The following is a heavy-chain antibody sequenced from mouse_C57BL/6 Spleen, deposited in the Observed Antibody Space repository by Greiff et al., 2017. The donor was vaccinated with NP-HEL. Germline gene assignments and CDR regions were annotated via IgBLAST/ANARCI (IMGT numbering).Heavy chain of an antibody. CDR1: GFTFSDYG. CDR3: ARPYGYDGAWFAY. J-gene: IGHJ3*01. V-gene: IGHV5-17*01. CDR2: ISSGSSTI. D-gene: IGHD2-2*01. Sequence: EVQRVESGGGLVKPGGSLKLSCAASGFTFSDYGMHWVRQAPEKGLEWVAYISSGSSTIYYADTVKGRFTISRDNAKKTLVRQMTSLRSEDTAMYYGARPYGYDGAWFAYWGQWTLVTVSA.